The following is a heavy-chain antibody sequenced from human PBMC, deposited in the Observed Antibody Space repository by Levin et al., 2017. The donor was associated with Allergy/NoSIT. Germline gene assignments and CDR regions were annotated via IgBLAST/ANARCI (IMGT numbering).Heavy chain of an antibody. V-gene: IGHV3-33*01. Sequence: GGSLRLSCAASGFTFSSYGMHWVRQAPGKGLEWVAVIWYDGSNKYYADSVKGRFTISRDNSKNTLYLQMNSLRAEDTAVYYCARARECSGGSCYRDWYFDLWGRGTLVTVSS. CDR3: ARARECSGGSCYRDWYFDL. CDR1: GFTFSSYG. CDR2: IWYDGSNK. J-gene: IGHJ2*01. D-gene: IGHD2-15*01.